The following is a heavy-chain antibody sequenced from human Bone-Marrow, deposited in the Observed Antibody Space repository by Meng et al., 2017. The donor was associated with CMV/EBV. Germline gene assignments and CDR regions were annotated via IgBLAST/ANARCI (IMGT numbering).Heavy chain of an antibody. V-gene: IGHV4-30-4*08. J-gene: IGHJ4*02. D-gene: IGHD3-22*01. CDR2: VFYSRST. CDR3: ARQIGYGSGYYYFDY. Sequence: SETLSLTCTVSGGSISSGDYYWSWIRQPPGKGLEWIGYVFYSRSTYYNPSLKSRVTISVDTSKNQFSLKLSSVTAADTAVYYCARQIGYGSGYYYFDYWGQGTLVTVSS. CDR1: GGSISSGDYY.